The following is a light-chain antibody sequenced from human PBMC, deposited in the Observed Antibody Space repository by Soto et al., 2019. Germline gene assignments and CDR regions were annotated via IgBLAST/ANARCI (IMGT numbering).Light chain of an antibody. CDR2: DVT. CDR3: CSYVCTYPPYV. Sequence: QSALTQPRSVSGSLGQSVTISCTGTNSDVGGYNYVSWYQQHPGKAPKLMIFDVTKRPSGVPDRFSASKSGNTAFLTISGLQAEDEDAYSFCSYVCTYPPYVFGTVTKVTVL. CDR1: NSDVGGYNY. J-gene: IGLJ1*01. V-gene: IGLV2-11*01.